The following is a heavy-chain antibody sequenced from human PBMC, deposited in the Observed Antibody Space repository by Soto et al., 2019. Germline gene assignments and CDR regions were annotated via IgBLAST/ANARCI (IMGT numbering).Heavy chain of an antibody. CDR2: ISGTSTDT. D-gene: IGHD5-12*01. CDR1: GFTFSDYY. Sequence: QVQLVESGGGLVKPGGSLRLSCAASGFTFSDYYMSWIRQAPGKGLEWVSYISGTSTDTNYVDSVKGRFTISRDNAKNSLYLQMNSLRVEDTAVYYYASALGGGYDNGGLDFWGQGTLVTVSS. V-gene: IGHV3-11*06. J-gene: IGHJ4*02. CDR3: ASALGGGYDNGGLDF.